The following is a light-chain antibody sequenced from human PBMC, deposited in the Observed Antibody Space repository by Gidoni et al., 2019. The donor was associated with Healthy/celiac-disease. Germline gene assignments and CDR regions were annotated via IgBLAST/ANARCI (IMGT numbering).Light chain of an antibody. Sequence: EIVLTHSPRTWSLSPGERATLSCRASQSISSSYLAWYQQKPGQAPRLLIYGASSRATGIPDRFSGSGSGTDFTLTISRLEPEDFAVYYCQQYGSSYTFGEGTKLEIK. V-gene: IGKV3-20*01. CDR1: QSISSSY. J-gene: IGKJ2*01. CDR3: QQYGSSYT. CDR2: GAS.